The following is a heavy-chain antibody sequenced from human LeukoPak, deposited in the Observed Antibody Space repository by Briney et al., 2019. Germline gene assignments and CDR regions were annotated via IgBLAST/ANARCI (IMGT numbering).Heavy chain of an antibody. CDR3: ARISGYNFYYYYGMDV. CDR1: GGSFSGYN. D-gene: IGHD5-12*01. J-gene: IGHJ6*02. V-gene: IGHV4-34*01. CDR2: INHSGST. Sequence: PSETLSLTCAVYGGSFSGYNWSWIRQPPGKGLEWIGEINHSGSTNYNPSLKSRVTISVDTSKNQFSLKLSSVTAADTAVYYCARISGYNFYYYYGMDVWGQGTTVTVSS.